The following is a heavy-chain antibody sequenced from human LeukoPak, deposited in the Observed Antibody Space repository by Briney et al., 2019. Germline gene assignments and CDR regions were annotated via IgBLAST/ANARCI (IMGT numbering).Heavy chain of an antibody. CDR1: GYTFTGYG. CDR3: ARVNPSEYYDFWSGYYTPPYNWFDP. Sequence: ASVKVSCKASGYTFTGYGISWVRQAPGQGLEWMGWISAYNGNTNYAQKLQGRVTMTTDTSTSTAYMELRSLRSDDTAVYYCARVNPSEYYDFWSGYYTPPYNWFDPWGQGTLVTVSS. D-gene: IGHD3-3*01. J-gene: IGHJ5*02. V-gene: IGHV1-18*01. CDR2: ISAYNGNT.